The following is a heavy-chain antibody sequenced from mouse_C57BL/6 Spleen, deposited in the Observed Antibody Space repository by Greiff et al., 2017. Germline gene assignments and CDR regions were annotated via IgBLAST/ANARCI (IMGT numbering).Heavy chain of an antibody. CDR3: ARTDPDGYYAMDY. Sequence: VQGVESGPELVKPGASVKISCKASGYAFSSSWMNWVKQRPGKGLEWIGRIYPGDGDTNYNGKFKGKATLTADKSSSTAYMQLSSLTSEDSAVYFCARTDPDGYYAMDYWGQGTSVTVSS. V-gene: IGHV1-82*01. CDR1: GYAFSSSW. J-gene: IGHJ4*01. CDR2: IYPGDGDT.